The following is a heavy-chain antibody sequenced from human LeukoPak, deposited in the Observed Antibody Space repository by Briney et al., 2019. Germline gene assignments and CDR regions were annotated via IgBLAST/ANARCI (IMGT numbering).Heavy chain of an antibody. CDR1: GGSISGYY. J-gene: IGHJ6*02. CDR2: IYYNGKA. CDR3: AKFGADYDMYV. D-gene: IGHD3-16*01. V-gene: IGHV4-59*13. Sequence: PSETLSLTCTVPGGSISGYYWTWIRQPPGKGLEWIGQIYYNGKADYNPSLESRITISVDTSKNQMSLRLNSVTAADTAIYYCAKFGADYDMYVWGQGVTVAVSS.